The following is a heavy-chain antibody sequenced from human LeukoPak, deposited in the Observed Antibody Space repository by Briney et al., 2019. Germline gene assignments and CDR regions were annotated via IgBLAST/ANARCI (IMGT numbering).Heavy chain of an antibody. J-gene: IGHJ4*02. CDR2: INPNSGGT. CDR3: ARESNDILTGYQDY. D-gene: IGHD3-9*01. CDR1: GYTFTGYY. Sequence: ASVKVSCKASGYTFTGYYMHWVRQAPGQGLEWMGWINPNSGGTNYAQKFQGRVTMTRDTSISTAYMELSRLRSDDTAVYYCARESNDILTGYQDYWGQGTLVTVSS. V-gene: IGHV1-2*02.